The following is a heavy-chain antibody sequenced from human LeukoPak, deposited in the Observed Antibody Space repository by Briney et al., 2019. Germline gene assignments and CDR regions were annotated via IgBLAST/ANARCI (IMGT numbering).Heavy chain of an antibody. CDR1: GSRFSTYG. CDR2: VWFDGSNS. CDR3: ARFAGSDYTGSFDL. Sequence: GTSLRLSCAGSGSRFSTYGMHWVRQAPGKGLEWLGYVWFDGSNSDYVDPVKGRFTISRDNSKNTVFLQMNSLRAEDTAVYHCARFAGSDYTGSFDLWGQGTPVTVSS. J-gene: IGHJ4*02. D-gene: IGHD3-10*01. V-gene: IGHV3-33*01.